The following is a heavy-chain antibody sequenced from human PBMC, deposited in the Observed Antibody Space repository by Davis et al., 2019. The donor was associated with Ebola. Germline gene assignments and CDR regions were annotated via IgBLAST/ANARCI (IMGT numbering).Heavy chain of an antibody. CDR2: IIPIFGTA. Sequence: AASVKVSCKASGGTFSSYAISWVRQAPGQGLEWMGGIIPIFGTANYAQKFQGRVTITADESTSTAYMELSSLRSEDTAVYYCASCYPIYYYYGMDVWGQGTTVTVSS. D-gene: IGHD2-15*01. J-gene: IGHJ6*02. CDR3: ASCYPIYYYYGMDV. V-gene: IGHV1-69*13. CDR1: GGTFSSYA.